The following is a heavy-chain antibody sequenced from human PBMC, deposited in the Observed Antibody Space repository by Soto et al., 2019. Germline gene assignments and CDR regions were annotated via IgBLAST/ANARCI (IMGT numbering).Heavy chain of an antibody. CDR2: TYYRSKWYN. V-gene: IGHV6-1*01. CDR3: ARDRIVLMVYAQGPYYGMDV. CDR1: GDSVSSNSAA. Sequence: PSQTLSLTCAISGDSVSSNSAAWNWIRQSPSRGLEWLGRTYYRSKWYNDYAVSVKSRITINPDTSKNQFSLQLNSVTPEDTAVYYCARDRIVLMVYAQGPYYGMDVWGQGTTVTVSS. J-gene: IGHJ6*02. D-gene: IGHD2-8*01.